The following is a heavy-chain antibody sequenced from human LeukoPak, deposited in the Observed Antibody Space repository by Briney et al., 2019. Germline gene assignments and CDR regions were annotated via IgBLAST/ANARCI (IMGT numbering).Heavy chain of an antibody. CDR2: INSDGSGT. D-gene: IGHD2-15*01. V-gene: IGHV3-74*01. Sequence: GGSLRLSCAASGFTFSNYWMHWVRQAPGKGLVWVSRINSDGSGTTYADSVRGRFTISRDNSKNTLYLQMNSLRAEDTAVYYCATLGVVVVAATHWFDPWGQGTLVTASS. CDR3: ATLGVVVVAATHWFDP. J-gene: IGHJ5*02. CDR1: GFTFSNYW.